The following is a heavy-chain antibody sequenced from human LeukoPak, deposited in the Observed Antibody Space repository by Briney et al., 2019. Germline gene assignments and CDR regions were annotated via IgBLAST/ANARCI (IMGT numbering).Heavy chain of an antibody. D-gene: IGHD2-15*01. CDR3: ARGRGYCSGGSCASRFDP. J-gene: IGHJ5*02. V-gene: IGHV1-8*01. CDR1: GYTFTSYD. CDR2: MNPNGGNT. Sequence: ASVKVSCKASGYTFTSYDINWVRQSTGQGLEWMGWMNPNGGNTGYAQKFQGRVTMTRNTSISTAYMELSSLRSEDTAVYYCARGRGYCSGGSCASRFDPWGQGTLVTVSS.